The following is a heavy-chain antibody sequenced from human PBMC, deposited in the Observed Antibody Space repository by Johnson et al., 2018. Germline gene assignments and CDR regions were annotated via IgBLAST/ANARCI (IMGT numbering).Heavy chain of an antibody. CDR3: ARGSMGSGLGGADTFDI. V-gene: IGHV3-13*01. CDR1: GFTFSSYD. J-gene: IGHJ3*02. Sequence: EEQLVEAGGGLVQPGGSLRLSCAASGFTFSSYDMHWVRQATGKGLEWVSAIGTAGDTYYPGPVKGRFTISRENAKNSLSLQMNSLRAEETAVYYCARGSMGSGLGGADTFDIWGQGTMVTVSS. D-gene: IGHD6-19*01. CDR2: IGTAGDT.